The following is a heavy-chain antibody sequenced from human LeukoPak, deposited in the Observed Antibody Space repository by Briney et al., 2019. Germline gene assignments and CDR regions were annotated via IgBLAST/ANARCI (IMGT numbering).Heavy chain of an antibody. Sequence: GSLRLSCAASGFTFSNYNMNWVRQAPGKGLEWVSSITSSSTYIYYADSVKGRFTISRDNAKNSLYLQMNSLRAEDTAVYYCARDWRDSSGKFPNDAFDIWGQGTMVTVSS. V-gene: IGHV3-21*06. CDR1: GFTFSNYN. CDR2: ITSSSTYI. CDR3: ARDWRDSSGKFPNDAFDI. D-gene: IGHD3-22*01. J-gene: IGHJ3*02.